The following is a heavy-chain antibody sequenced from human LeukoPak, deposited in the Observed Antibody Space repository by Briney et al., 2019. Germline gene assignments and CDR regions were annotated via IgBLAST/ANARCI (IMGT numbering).Heavy chain of an antibody. CDR2: IKSKTDDETT. V-gene: IGHV3-15*01. J-gene: IGHJ4*02. CDR1: GFTFSNAW. CDR3: TTDVGYFDF. D-gene: IGHD1-26*01. Sequence: GGSLRLSCAASGFTFSNAWMSWVRQAPAKGLEWVGRIKSKTDDETTDYAAPVKGRFTISRDDSENTLYLQMYSLKTEDTAVYYCTTDVGYFDFRGQGTLVTVSS.